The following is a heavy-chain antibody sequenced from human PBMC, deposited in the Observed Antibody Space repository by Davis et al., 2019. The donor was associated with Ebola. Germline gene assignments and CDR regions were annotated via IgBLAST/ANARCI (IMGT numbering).Heavy chain of an antibody. CDR3: ARDNTLYYDFWSGYGYYGMDV. CDR2: ISYDGSNK. Sequence: GESLKISCAASGFTFSSYGMHWVRQAPGKGLEWVAVISYDGSNKYYADSVKGRFTISRDNSKNTLYLQMNSLRAEDTAVYYCARDNTLYYDFWSGYGYYGMDVWGQGTTVTVSS. D-gene: IGHD3-3*01. V-gene: IGHV3-30*03. CDR1: GFTFSSYG. J-gene: IGHJ6*02.